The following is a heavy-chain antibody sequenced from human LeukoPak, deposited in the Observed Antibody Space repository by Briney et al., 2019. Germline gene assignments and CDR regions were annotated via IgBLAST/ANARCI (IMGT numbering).Heavy chain of an antibody. CDR1: GFTFSSYW. J-gene: IGHJ6*03. V-gene: IGHV3-7*01. Sequence: GGSLRLSCAASGFTFSSYWMSWVRQAPGKGLEWVANIKQDGSEKYYVDSVKGRFTISRDNAKNSLYLQMNSLRAEDTAVYYCARDFGYYDFWSGYLLMDVWGKGTAVTVSS. CDR2: IKQDGSEK. D-gene: IGHD3-3*01. CDR3: ARDFGYYDFWSGYLLMDV.